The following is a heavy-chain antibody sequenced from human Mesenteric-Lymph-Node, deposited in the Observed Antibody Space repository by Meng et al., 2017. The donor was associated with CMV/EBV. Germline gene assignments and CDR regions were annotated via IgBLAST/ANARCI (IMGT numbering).Heavy chain of an antibody. J-gene: IGHJ6*02. Sequence: SETLSLTCAVYGGSFGGEFWTWIRQPPGKGLEWIGAINHSGSINYNPSLKGRFTISRDNSKNTLYLQMNSLRAEDTAVYYCAKGERYCSGGSCYSYYYYYYYGMDVWGQGTTVTVSS. CDR2: INHSGSI. D-gene: IGHD2-15*01. V-gene: IGHV4-34*01. CDR1: GGSFGGEF. CDR3: AKGERYCSGGSCYSYYYYYYYGMDV.